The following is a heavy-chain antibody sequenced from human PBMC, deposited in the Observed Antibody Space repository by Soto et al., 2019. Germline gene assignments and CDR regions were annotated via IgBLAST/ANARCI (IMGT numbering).Heavy chain of an antibody. CDR3: ARDLIVVVPAASRDYYMDV. Sequence: SETLSLTCTVSGGSISSGGYYWSWIRQHPGKGLEWIGYIYYSGSTYYNPSLKSRVTISVDTSKNQFSLRLSSVTAADTAVYYCARDLIVVVPAASRDYYMDVWGKGTTVTVSS. V-gene: IGHV4-31*03. J-gene: IGHJ6*03. CDR2: IYYSGST. CDR1: GGSISSGGYY. D-gene: IGHD2-2*01.